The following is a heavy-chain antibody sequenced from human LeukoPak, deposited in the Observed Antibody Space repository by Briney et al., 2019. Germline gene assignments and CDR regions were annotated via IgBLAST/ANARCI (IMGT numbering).Heavy chain of an antibody. J-gene: IGHJ4*02. V-gene: IGHV3-7*01. CDR1: GFTFSSYW. D-gene: IGHD4-23*01. CDR2: IKQDGSEK. Sequence: GGSLRLSCVASGFTFSSYWMSWVRQAPGKGLEWVANIKQDGSEKYYVDSVKGRFTISRDNAKNSLYLQMNSLRAEDTAVYYCYLTSGGNSDYWGQGTRVTVSS. CDR3: YLTSGGNSDY.